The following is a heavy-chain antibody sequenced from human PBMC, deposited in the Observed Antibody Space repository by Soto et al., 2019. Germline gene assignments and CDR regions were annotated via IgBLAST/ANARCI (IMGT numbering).Heavy chain of an antibody. CDR1: GFTFSSYA. V-gene: IGHV3-23*01. Sequence: PGGSLRLSCAASGFTFSSYAMTWVRQAPGKGLDWVSGISGSGATTYYADSVKGRFTISRDNSKNTLFLQMNSLRAEDTAVYYCAKDPTMMPPDAFDIWGQGTMVTVSS. CDR3: AKDPTMMPPDAFDI. CDR2: ISGSGATT. J-gene: IGHJ3*02. D-gene: IGHD3-22*01.